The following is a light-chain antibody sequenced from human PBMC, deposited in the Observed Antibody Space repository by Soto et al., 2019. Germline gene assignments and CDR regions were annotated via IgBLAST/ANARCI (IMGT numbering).Light chain of an antibody. V-gene: IGKV1-39*01. CDR1: QSISNY. Sequence: GDRVPITCRASQSISNYLNWYQQKPGKGPQLLIYAASSLQSGVPSRFSGSGSGTDFTLTISSLQPEDVATYYCQQSYGTPLTFGQGTKVEIK. CDR3: QQSYGTPLT. CDR2: AAS. J-gene: IGKJ1*01.